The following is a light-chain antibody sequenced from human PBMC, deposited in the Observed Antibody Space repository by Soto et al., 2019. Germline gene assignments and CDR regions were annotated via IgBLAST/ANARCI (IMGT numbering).Light chain of an antibody. J-gene: IGKJ3*01. Sequence: EIVLTQSPATQSLSPGERATLSCRASQSVSSYLAWYQQKPGQAPRLLIYDASNRATGIPARFSGSGSGTDFTLTISSLEPEDFAVYYCQQRSNWHTFGPGTKVDIK. CDR2: DAS. CDR1: QSVSSY. V-gene: IGKV3-11*01. CDR3: QQRSNWHT.